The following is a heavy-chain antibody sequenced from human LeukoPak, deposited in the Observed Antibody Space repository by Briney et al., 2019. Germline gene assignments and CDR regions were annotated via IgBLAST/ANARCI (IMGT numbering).Heavy chain of an antibody. V-gene: IGHV1-2*02. J-gene: IGHJ4*02. CDR1: GYTFSGYY. D-gene: IGHD3-9*01. CDR2: INPKSGGT. Sequence: GASVKVSCKASGYTFSGYYMHWVRQAPGRGLEWMGWINPKSGGTNEAQKFHNRVTMTRDTSIRTAYMEVSRLRSDDTAVYYCARSPDILTGENFDYWGQGTLVTVSS. CDR3: ARSPDILTGENFDY.